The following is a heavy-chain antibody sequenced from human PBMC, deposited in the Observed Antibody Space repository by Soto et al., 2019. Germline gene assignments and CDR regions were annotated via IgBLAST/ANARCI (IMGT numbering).Heavy chain of an antibody. V-gene: IGHV1-18*01. D-gene: IGHD2-2*03. CDR2: ISAYNGNT. Sequence: ASVKVSCKASGYTFTSYGISWVRQAPGQGLEWMGWISAYNGNTNYAQKLQGRVTMTTDTSTSTAYMELSSLRSEDTAVYYCAADDGYCSSTSCPMGGPDAFDIWGQGTMVTVSS. J-gene: IGHJ3*02. CDR3: AADDGYCSSTSCPMGGPDAFDI. CDR1: GYTFTSYG.